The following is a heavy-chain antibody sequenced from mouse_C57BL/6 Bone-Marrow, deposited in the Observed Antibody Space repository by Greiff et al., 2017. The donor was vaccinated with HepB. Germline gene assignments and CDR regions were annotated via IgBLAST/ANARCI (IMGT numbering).Heavy chain of an antibody. CDR1: GFSLTSYG. CDR2: IWRGGST. Sequence: VKVEESGPGLVQPSQSLSITCTVSGFSLTSYGVHWVRQSPGKGLEWLGVIWRGGSTDYNAAFMSRLSITKDNSKSQVSFKMKSLQADDTAIYYCAKSLTVYAMDYWGQGTSVTVSS. J-gene: IGHJ4*01. D-gene: IGHD1-1*01. CDR3: AKSLTVYAMDY. V-gene: IGHV2-5*01.